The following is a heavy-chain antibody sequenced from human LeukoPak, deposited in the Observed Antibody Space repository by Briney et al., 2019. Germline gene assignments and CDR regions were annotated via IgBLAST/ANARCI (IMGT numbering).Heavy chain of an antibody. CDR3: ARGGGSGWYDYFDY. CDR1: GYTFTSYA. Sequence: GASVKVSCKASGYTFTSYAMHWVRQAPGQRLEWMGWINAGNGNTKYSQEFQGRVTITRDTSASTAYMELSSLRSEDMAVYYCARGGGSGWYDYFDYWGQGTLVTVSS. D-gene: IGHD6-19*01. V-gene: IGHV1-3*03. CDR2: INAGNGNT. J-gene: IGHJ4*02.